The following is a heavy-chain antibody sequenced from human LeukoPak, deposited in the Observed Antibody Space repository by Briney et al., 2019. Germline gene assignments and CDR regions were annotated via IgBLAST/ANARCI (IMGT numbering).Heavy chain of an antibody. CDR1: GFTFSSYA. CDR2: ISGSGGNT. CDR3: AKDGIFFHYYDSSGYSHLDS. Sequence: SGGSLRLSCAASGFTFSSYAMTWVRQAPGKGLEWVSGISGSGGNTYYTDSVRGRLSISREHSKNTLYLQMNSLRAEDTAVYYCAKDGIFFHYYDSSGYSHLDSWGQGTLVTVSS. V-gene: IGHV3-23*01. J-gene: IGHJ4*02. D-gene: IGHD3-22*01.